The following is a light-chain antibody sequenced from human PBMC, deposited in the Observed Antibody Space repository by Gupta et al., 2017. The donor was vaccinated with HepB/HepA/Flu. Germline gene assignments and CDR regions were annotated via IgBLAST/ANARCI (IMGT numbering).Light chain of an antibody. CDR1: SSNSGSHS. Sequence: QSVLTQPPSASGTPGQRVTSSCSGSSSNSGSHSVYWYQQRPETAPKLLIYRNNQRPSGVPDRFSGSKSGTSASLAISGLQSEDEADYYCAAGDDSRSVSFGGGTKLTVL. CDR3: AAGDDSRSVS. CDR2: RNN. J-gene: IGLJ2*01. V-gene: IGLV1-47*01.